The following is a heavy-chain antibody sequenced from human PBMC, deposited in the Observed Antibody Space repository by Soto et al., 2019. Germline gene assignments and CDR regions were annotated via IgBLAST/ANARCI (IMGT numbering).Heavy chain of an antibody. CDR1: GGSISEYY. Sequence: SETLSLTCTVSGGSISEYYWSWIRQPPGKGLEWIGYMYNTGSTVYNPSFKSRVTISVDTSKNQFSLKLSSVTAADTAVYYCARDSPLRAGIAVAGTGPVEYYYGMDVWGQGTTVTVSS. CDR2: MYNTGST. J-gene: IGHJ6*02. CDR3: ARDSPLRAGIAVAGTGPVEYYYGMDV. V-gene: IGHV4-59*12. D-gene: IGHD6-19*01.